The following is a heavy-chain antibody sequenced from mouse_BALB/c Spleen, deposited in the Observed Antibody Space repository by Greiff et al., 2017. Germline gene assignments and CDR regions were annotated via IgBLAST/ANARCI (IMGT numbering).Heavy chain of an antibody. V-gene: IGHV1S81*02. CDR2: INPSNGGT. CDR1: GYTFTSYY. Sequence: QVHVKQSGAELVKPGASVKLSCKASGYTFTSYYMYWVKQRPGQGLEWIGEINPSNGGTNFNEKFKSKATLTVDKSSSTAYMQLSSLTSEDSAVYYCTRSSGTGFAYWGQGTLVTVSA. D-gene: IGHD4-1*01. CDR3: TRSSGTGFAY. J-gene: IGHJ3*01.